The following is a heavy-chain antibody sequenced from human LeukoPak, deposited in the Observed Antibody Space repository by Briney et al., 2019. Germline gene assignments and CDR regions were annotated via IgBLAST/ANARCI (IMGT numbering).Heavy chain of an antibody. CDR2: ISGSGGST. Sequence: PGGSLRLSCAASGFTFTSYAXSWVXQAPGXGLEWVSAISGSGGSTYYADSVKGRFTISRDNSKNTLYLQMNSLRAEDTAVYYCAKSPYYDSSGYSPIAFDIWGQGTMVTVSS. J-gene: IGHJ3*02. CDR1: GFTFTSYA. CDR3: AKSPYYDSSGYSPIAFDI. D-gene: IGHD3-22*01. V-gene: IGHV3-23*01.